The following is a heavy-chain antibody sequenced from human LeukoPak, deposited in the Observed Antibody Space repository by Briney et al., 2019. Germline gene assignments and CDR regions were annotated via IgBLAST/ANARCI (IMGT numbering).Heavy chain of an antibody. CDR3: ARVPMVRGVITYYYYGMDV. J-gene: IGHJ6*02. V-gene: IGHV3-74*01. D-gene: IGHD3-10*01. Sequence: GGSLRLSCAASGFTFKDYAMHWVRQAPGKGLVWVSRINSDGSSTSYADSVKGRFTISRDNAKNTLYLQMNSMRAEDTAVYYCARVPMVRGVITYYYYGMDVWGQGTTVTVSS. CDR1: GFTFKDYA. CDR2: INSDGSST.